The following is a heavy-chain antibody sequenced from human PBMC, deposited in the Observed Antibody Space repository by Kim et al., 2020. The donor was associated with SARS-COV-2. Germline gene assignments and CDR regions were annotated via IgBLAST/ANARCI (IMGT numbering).Heavy chain of an antibody. CDR2: DRREK. V-gene: IGHV3-7*01. Sequence: DRREKSYVDSVKGRFTNSRDNAKNSVFLQMDSLKFEDTAVYYCVRAHPLSWGQGTLVTVSS. CDR3: VRAHPLS. J-gene: IGHJ4*02. D-gene: IGHD3-16*02.